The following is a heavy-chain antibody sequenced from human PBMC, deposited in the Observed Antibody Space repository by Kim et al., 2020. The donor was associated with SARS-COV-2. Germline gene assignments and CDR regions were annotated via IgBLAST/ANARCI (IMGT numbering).Heavy chain of an antibody. D-gene: IGHD3-16*01. Sequence: GGSLRLSCAGSGFTFSNAWMNWVRQAPGKGLEWVGRIKSKTDGDTTDYAAPVKGRFTISRDDSKNTLYLQMNSLKTEDTAVYYCTTDIMPYYGMDVWGRGGTVTVAS. CDR3: TTDIMPYYGMDV. CDR1: GFTFSNAW. J-gene: IGHJ6*02. V-gene: IGHV3-15*01. CDR2: IKSKTDGDTT.